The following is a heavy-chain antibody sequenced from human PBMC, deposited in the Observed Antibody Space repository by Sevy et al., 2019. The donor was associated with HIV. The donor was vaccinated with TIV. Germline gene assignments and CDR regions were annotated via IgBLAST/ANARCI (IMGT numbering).Heavy chain of an antibody. CDR3: AKAPYYDFWSHNYNNWFDP. Sequence: GGSLRLSCVASGFRFSAFGMAWVRQAAGDGLEWVSGINGGGGSKYYRNSVKGRFTVSRDNSKNTVYLQMNSLRDDDTAVYYCAKAPYYDFWSHNYNNWFDPSGQRTLVTVSS. J-gene: IGHJ5*02. V-gene: IGHV3-23*01. CDR1: GFRFSAFG. CDR2: INGGGGSK. D-gene: IGHD3-3*01.